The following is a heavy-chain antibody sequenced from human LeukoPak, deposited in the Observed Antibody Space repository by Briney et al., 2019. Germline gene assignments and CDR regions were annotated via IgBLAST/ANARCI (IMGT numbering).Heavy chain of an antibody. D-gene: IGHD3-10*01. CDR2: INHSGST. V-gene: IGHV4-34*01. CDR3: ARGPYYYGSGSYYKLCFDY. J-gene: IGHJ4*02. CDR1: GGSFSGYY. Sequence: SETLSLTCAVYGGSFSGYYWSWIRQPPGKGLEWIGEINHSGSTNYNPSLKSRVTISVDTSKNQFSLKLSSVTAADTAVYYCARGPYYYGSGSYYKLCFDYRGQGTLVTVSS.